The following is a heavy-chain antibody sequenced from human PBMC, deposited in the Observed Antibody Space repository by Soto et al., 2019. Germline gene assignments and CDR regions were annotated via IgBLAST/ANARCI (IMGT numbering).Heavy chain of an antibody. V-gene: IGHV3-23*01. CDR2: ISGSDGST. Sequence: EVQLFDSGGGLVQPGGSLRLSCAASGFTFSNYAMNWVRQAPGKGLDWVSAISGSDGSTYYADSVKGRFTISRDNSKNTLYLQMSSLRAEDTAVYYCAKGPLGSGYDLDSWGQGTLVTVSS. CDR3: AKGPLGSGYDLDS. CDR1: GFTFSNYA. J-gene: IGHJ4*02. D-gene: IGHD5-12*01.